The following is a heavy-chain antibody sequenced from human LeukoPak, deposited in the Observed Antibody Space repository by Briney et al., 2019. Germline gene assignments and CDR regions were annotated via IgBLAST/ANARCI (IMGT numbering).Heavy chain of an antibody. Sequence: RTGGSLRLSCAASGFTFSSYAMSWVRQAPGKGLEWVSAISGSGGSTYYADSVKGRFTISRDNSKNTLYLQMNSLRAEDTAVYYCAKYSPKTYYYDSSGYYGGYYFDYWGQGTLVTVSS. J-gene: IGHJ4*02. D-gene: IGHD3-22*01. CDR1: GFTFSSYA. CDR3: AKYSPKTYYYDSSGYYGGYYFDY. CDR2: ISGSGGST. V-gene: IGHV3-23*01.